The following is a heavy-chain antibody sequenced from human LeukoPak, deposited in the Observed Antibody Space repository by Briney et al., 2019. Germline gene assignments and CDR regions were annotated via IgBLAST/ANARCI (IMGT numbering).Heavy chain of an antibody. D-gene: IGHD2-15*01. V-gene: IGHV1-18*01. CDR3: ARSLDKFVVVVAATNWFDP. CDR2: ISAYNGNT. J-gene: IGHJ5*02. Sequence: ASVKVSYKTSGYTFTTYGILWVRQAPGQGLEWMGWISAYNGNTNYAQKLQGRVTMTTDTSTSTAYMELRSLRSDDTAVYYCARSLDKFVVVVAATNWFDPWGQGTLVTVSS. CDR1: GYTFTTYG.